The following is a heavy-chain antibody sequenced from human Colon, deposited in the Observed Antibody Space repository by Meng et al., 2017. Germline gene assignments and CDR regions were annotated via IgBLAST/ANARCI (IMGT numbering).Heavy chain of an antibody. CDR3: ARNSGSYPYYFDY. CDR1: GFTVSSSY. D-gene: IGHD1-26*01. J-gene: IGHJ4*02. Sequence: DVQLVETGGGLIQPGGSLRLSCAASGFTVSSSYLSWVRQAPGKGLEWVSIIYSGGSTYHADSVKGRFTISRDNSKNTLYLQMNSLRAEDTAVYYCARNSGSYPYYFDYWGQGSLVTVSS. V-gene: IGHV3-53*02. CDR2: IYSGGST.